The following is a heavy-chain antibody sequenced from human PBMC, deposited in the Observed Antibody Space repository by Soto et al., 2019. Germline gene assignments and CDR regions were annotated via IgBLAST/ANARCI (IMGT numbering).Heavy chain of an antibody. D-gene: IGHD3-3*01. V-gene: IGHV3-7*01. Sequence: GGSLRLSCAASGFTFSSYWMSWVRQAPGKGLEWVANIKQDGSEKYYVDSVKGRFTISRDNAKNSLYLQMNSLRAEDTAVYYCARDTDDFWSGYSAVDYWGQGTLVTVSS. CDR1: GFTFSSYW. CDR2: IKQDGSEK. J-gene: IGHJ4*02. CDR3: ARDTDDFWSGYSAVDY.